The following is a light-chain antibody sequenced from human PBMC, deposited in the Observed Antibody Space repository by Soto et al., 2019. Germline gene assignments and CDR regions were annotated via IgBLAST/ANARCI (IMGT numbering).Light chain of an antibody. CDR3: SSYTSSNTWV. CDR2: EVS. J-gene: IGLJ3*02. CDR1: SSDVGGYKY. V-gene: IGLV2-14*01. Sequence: QSALTQPASVSGSPGQSITLSRTGTSSDVGGYKYVSWYQQHPGNAPKVLIYEVSNRPSGVSNRFSGSKSGNTASLTISGLQAEDEAVYYCSSYTSSNTWVFGGGTKLTVL.